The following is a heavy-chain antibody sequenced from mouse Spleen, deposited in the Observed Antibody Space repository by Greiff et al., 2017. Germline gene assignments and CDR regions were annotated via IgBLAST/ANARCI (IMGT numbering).Heavy chain of an antibody. CDR2: IWAGGST. J-gene: IGHJ2*01. CDR1: GFSLTSYG. V-gene: IGHV2-9*02. Sequence: VQLQQSGPGLVAPSQSLSITCTVSGFSLTSYGVHWVRQPPGKGLEWLGVIWAGGSTNYNSALMSRLSISKDNSKSQVFLKMNSLQTDDTAMYYFARDQGPFVTTIVADYFDYWGQGTTLTVSS. D-gene: IGHD1-1*01. CDR3: ARDQGPFVTTIVADYFDY.